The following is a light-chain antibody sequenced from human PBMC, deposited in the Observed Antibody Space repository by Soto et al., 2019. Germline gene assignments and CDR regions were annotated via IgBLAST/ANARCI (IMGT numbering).Light chain of an antibody. CDR2: GNT. V-gene: IGLV1-40*01. CDR3: QSYDSSLSAYV. CDR1: SSNIGAGYD. J-gene: IGLJ1*01. Sequence: QSALPQPPSVSGAPGQRVTISCTGSSSNIGAGYDVHWYQQLPGTAPKLLIYGNTNRPSGVPDRFSGSKSGTSASLATTGLQAEDEADYYCQSYDSSLSAYVFGTGTKVTVL.